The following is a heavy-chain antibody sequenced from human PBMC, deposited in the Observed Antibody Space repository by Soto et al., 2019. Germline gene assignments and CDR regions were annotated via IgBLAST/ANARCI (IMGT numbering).Heavy chain of an antibody. CDR3: ARGRGYDYIWGSYRQAYYFDY. Sequence: QVQLQQWGAGLLKPSETLSLTCAVYGGSFSGYYWSWIRQPPGKGLEWIGEINHSGSTNYNPSLKSRVTISVDTSKNQFSLKLSSVTAADTAVYYWARGRGYDYIWGSYRQAYYFDYWGQGTLVTVSS. J-gene: IGHJ4*02. V-gene: IGHV4-34*01. CDR2: INHSGST. CDR1: GGSFSGYY. D-gene: IGHD3-16*02.